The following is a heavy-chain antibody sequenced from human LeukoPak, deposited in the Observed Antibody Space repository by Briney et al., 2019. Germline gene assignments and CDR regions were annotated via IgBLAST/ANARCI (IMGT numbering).Heavy chain of an antibody. Sequence: SETLSLTCAVYGGSFSGYYWSWIRQPPGKGLEWIGEINHSGSTNYNPSLKSRVTISVDTSKNQFSLKLSSVTAADTAVYYCARGPSYSCDFWSGYYLLFDYWGQGTLVTVSS. CDR2: INHSGST. V-gene: IGHV4-34*01. D-gene: IGHD3-3*01. J-gene: IGHJ4*02. CDR1: GGSFSGYY. CDR3: ARGPSYSCDFWSGYYLLFDY.